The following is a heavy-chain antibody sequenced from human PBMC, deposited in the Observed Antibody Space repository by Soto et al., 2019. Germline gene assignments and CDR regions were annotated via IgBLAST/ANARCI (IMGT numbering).Heavy chain of an antibody. CDR1: GGSISSSNW. Sequence: SETLSLTCAVSGGSISSSNWWSWVRQPPGKGLEWIGEIYHSGSTNYNPSLKSRVTISVDKSKNQFSLKLSSVTAADTAVYYCARDWRVVVAATGMDVWGQGTTVTVSS. V-gene: IGHV4-4*02. D-gene: IGHD2-15*01. CDR2: IYHSGST. CDR3: ARDWRVVVAATGMDV. J-gene: IGHJ6*02.